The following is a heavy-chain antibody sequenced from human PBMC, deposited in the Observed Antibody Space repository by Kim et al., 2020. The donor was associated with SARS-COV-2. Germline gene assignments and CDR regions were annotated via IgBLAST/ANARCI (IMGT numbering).Heavy chain of an antibody. Sequence: SETLSLTCAVYGGSFSGYYWSWIRQPPGKGLEWIGELNHSGSTNYNPSLKSRVTISVDMSKNQLPLKQSSVTAADTAVYYCAGCPESGYSYGRLRYFDL. CDR3: AGCPESGYSYGRLRYFDL. CDR1: GGSFSGYY. D-gene: IGHD5-18*01. CDR2: LNHSGST. V-gene: IGHV4-34*01. J-gene: IGHJ2*01.